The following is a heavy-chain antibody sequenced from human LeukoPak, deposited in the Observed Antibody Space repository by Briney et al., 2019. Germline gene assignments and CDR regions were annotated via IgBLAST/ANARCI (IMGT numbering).Heavy chain of an antibody. D-gene: IGHD2-15*01. V-gene: IGHV1-69*01. J-gene: IGHJ6*02. Sequence: SVKVSCKASGGTFSTYGFSWVRQAPGQGLEWMGGIIPIFATSNYAQKFQGRVTITADESTRTAYMELSSLRSEDTAIYYCARRYCSGGSCYGDYYYGMDVWGQGTTVTVSS. CDR3: ARRYCSGGSCYGDYYYGMDV. CDR2: IIPIFATS. CDR1: GGTFSTYG.